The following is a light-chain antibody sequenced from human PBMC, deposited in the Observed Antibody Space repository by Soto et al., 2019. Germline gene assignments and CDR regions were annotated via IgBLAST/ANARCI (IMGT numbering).Light chain of an antibody. V-gene: IGLV1-40*01. J-gene: IGLJ3*02. Sequence: QPVLTQPPSVSGAPGQRVTISCTGSSSNIGAGFDVHWYQQLPGTAPKLLIYGNNNRPSGVPDRFSGSKSRTSASLAITGLQADDGPDYYCQPYAISLSGWVFGGGTKLTVL. CDR3: QPYAISLSGWV. CDR1: SSNIGAGFD. CDR2: GNN.